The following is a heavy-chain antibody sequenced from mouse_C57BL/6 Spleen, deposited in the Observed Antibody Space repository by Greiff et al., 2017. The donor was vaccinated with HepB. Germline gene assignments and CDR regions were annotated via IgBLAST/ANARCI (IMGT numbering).Heavy chain of an antibody. J-gene: IGHJ3*01. D-gene: IGHD2-1*01. Sequence: EVMLVESGGGLVQPKGSLKLSCAASGFSFNTYAMNWVRQAPGKGLEWVARIRSKSNNYATYYADSVKDRFTISRDDSESMLYLQMNNLKTEDTAMYYCVRHGDYGNYGFAYWGQGTLVTVSA. CDR2: IRSKSNNYAT. V-gene: IGHV10-1*01. CDR3: VRHGDYGNYGFAY. CDR1: GFSFNTYA.